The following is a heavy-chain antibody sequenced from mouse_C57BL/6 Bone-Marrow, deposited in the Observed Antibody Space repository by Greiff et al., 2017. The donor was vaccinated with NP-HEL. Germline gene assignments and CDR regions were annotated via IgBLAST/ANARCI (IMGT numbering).Heavy chain of an antibody. CDR2: ISNGGGST. J-gene: IGHJ1*03. CDR3: ARHKHYGSSPYWYFDV. D-gene: IGHD1-1*01. V-gene: IGHV5-12*01. CDR1: GFTFSDYY. Sequence: EVQGVESGGGLVQPGGSLKLSCAASGFTFSDYYMYWVRQTPEKRLEWVAYISNGGGSTYYPDTVKGRFTISRDNAKNTLYLQMSRLKSEDTAMYYCARHKHYGSSPYWYFDVWGTGTTVTVSS.